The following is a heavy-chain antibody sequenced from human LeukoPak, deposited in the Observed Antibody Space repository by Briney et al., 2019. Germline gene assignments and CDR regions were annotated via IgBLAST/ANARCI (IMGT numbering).Heavy chain of an antibody. CDR1: GFTFSSYS. D-gene: IGHD6-19*01. CDR2: ISSSSSYI. CDR3: ARDPSSGWYLKGWFDP. V-gene: IGHV3-21*01. Sequence: KPGGSLRLSCAASGFTFSSYSMNWVRQAPGKGLGWVSSISSSSSYIYYADSVKGRFTISRDNAKNSLYLQMNSLRAEDTAVYYCARDPSSGWYLKGWFDPWGQGTLVTVSS. J-gene: IGHJ5*02.